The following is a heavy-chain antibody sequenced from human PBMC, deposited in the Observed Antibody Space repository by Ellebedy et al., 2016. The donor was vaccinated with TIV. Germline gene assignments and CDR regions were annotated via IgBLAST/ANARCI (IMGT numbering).Heavy chain of an antibody. CDR1: GFTFSSYW. D-gene: IGHD6-19*01. CDR2: IKKDGSEK. Sequence: GGSLRLSXAVSGFTFSSYWMSWVRQAPGKGLEWVANIKKDGSEKYYVDSVKGRFTISRDNAENSLHLQMNSLRAEDTAVYYCVRLPGYSSGWYYFDYWGQGTLVTVSS. J-gene: IGHJ4*02. V-gene: IGHV3-7*01. CDR3: VRLPGYSSGWYYFDY.